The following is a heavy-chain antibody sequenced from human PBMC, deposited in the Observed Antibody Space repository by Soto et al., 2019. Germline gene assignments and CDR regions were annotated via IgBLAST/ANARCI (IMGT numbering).Heavy chain of an antibody. CDR2: ISYDGSNK. Sequence: GWSLRLSCAASGFTFSSYAMHWVRQAPGKGLEWVAVISYDGSNKYYADSVKGRFTISRDNSKNTLYLQMNSPRAEDTAVYYCARSSPLTVTTRGAIDIWGQGIMVTV. CDR3: ARSSPLTVTTRGAIDI. V-gene: IGHV3-30-3*01. CDR1: GFTFSSYA. D-gene: IGHD4-4*01. J-gene: IGHJ3*02.